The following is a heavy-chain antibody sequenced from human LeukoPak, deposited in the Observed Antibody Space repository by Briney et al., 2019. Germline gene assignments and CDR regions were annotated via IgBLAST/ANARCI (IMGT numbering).Heavy chain of an antibody. D-gene: IGHD6-19*01. CDR1: GGSFSGYS. V-gene: IGHV4-34*01. Sequence: SETLSLTCVVYGGSFSGYSWSWIRQPPGKGLEWIGEINQRRNTNYNPSLKSRVTISIDTSKNQFSLKLSSGTAADTAVYYCARHGWHAWYFDLWGRGTLVTVSS. CDR3: ARHGWHAWYFDL. J-gene: IGHJ2*01. CDR2: INQRRNT.